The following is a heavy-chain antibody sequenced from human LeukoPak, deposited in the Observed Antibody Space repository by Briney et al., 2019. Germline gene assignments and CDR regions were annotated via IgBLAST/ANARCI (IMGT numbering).Heavy chain of an antibody. Sequence: ASVKVSCKASGYTFTSYAMNWVRQAPGQRLEWMGWINTNTGNPTYAQGFTGRFVFSLDTSVSTAYLQISSLKAEDTAVYYCARPLGIAAADAFDIWGQGTMVTVSS. V-gene: IGHV7-4-1*02. CDR2: INTNTGNP. J-gene: IGHJ3*02. CDR1: GYTFTSYA. CDR3: ARPLGIAAADAFDI. D-gene: IGHD6-13*01.